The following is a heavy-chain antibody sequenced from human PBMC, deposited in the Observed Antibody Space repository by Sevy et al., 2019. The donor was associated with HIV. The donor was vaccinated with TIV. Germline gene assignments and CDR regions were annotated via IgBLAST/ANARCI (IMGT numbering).Heavy chain of an antibody. CDR1: GFTFSNYG. J-gene: IGHJ6*02. CDR2: ISRSGSST. D-gene: IGHD2-2*01. Sequence: GGSLRLSCAATGFTFSNYGMSWVRQAPGKGLQWISSISRSGSSTDYADSVKGRFTISRDNSLNTLYLQMNSLRAEDTAVYYCAKVDVVVPVADYGLDVWGQGTTVTVSS. V-gene: IGHV3-23*01. CDR3: AKVDVVVPVADYGLDV.